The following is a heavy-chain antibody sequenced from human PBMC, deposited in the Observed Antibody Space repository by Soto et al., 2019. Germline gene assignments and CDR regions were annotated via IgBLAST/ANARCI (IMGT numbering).Heavy chain of an antibody. CDR1: GGTFSTFV. D-gene: IGHD3-10*01. J-gene: IGHJ4*02. CDR2: ITPFFGTA. CDR3: ARTVLREFSRPSYFDC. Sequence: SGKVSCKASGGTFSTFVISWVRQAPGQVREWMGVITPFFGTANYAQKFQDRVTITADESTSTVYMDLRSLRSEDTAIYYCARTVLREFSRPSYFDCWGQGTLVTVSS. V-gene: IGHV1-69*13.